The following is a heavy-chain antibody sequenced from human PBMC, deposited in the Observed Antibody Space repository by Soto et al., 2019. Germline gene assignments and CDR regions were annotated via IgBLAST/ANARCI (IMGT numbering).Heavy chain of an antibody. D-gene: IGHD6-6*01. CDR2: IYYSGST. V-gene: IGHV4-61*01. CDR1: GGSVSSGSYY. CDR3: ARDRLAARPFPQYYYGMDV. J-gene: IGHJ6*02. Sequence: PSETLSLTCTVSGGSVSSGSYYWSWIRQPPGKGLEWIGYIYYSGSTNYNPSLKSRVTISVDTSKNQFSLKLSSVTAADTAVYYCARDRLAARPFPQYYYGMDVWGQGTTVTVSS.